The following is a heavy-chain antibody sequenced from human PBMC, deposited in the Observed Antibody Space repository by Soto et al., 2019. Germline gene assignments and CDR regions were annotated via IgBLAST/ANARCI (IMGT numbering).Heavy chain of an antibody. CDR2: ISAYNGNT. Sequence: ASVKVSCKASGYTFTSYGISWVRQAPGQGLEWMGWISAYNGNTNYAQKLQGRVTMTTDTSTSTAYMELRSLRSDDTAVYYCVRGLKSSPFGGVIVIPSFDPWGQGTLVTVSS. J-gene: IGHJ5*02. CDR3: VRGLKSSPFGGVIVIPSFDP. CDR1: GYTFTSYG. V-gene: IGHV1-18*01. D-gene: IGHD3-16*02.